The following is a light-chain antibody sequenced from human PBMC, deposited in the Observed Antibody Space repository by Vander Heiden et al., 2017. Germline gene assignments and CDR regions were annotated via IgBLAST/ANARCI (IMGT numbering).Light chain of an antibody. Sequence: DIQMTQSPSSLSASVGDRVTITCQASQDISNYLNWYQQKPGKAPKLLIYDASNLETGVPSRFSGSGSGTNFTFTISSLQPEDIATCYCQQDDNLPITFGQGTRLEIK. J-gene: IGKJ5*01. V-gene: IGKV1-33*01. CDR2: DAS. CDR3: QQDDNLPIT. CDR1: QDISNY.